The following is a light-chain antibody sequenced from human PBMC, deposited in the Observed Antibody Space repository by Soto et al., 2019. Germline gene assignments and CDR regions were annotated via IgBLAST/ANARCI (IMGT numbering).Light chain of an antibody. CDR2: AAS. J-gene: IGKJ1*01. CDR3: QQSSRTPWT. CDR1: QGISTW. Sequence: DIQMTQSPSSVSASVGDRVTITCRASQGISTWLAWYQQKPGEAPDLLIYAASSLKSGVPSRFSGSRSGTDFSLTINSLQPEDFATYYCQQSSRTPWTFGQGTKVEIK. V-gene: IGKV1-12*01.